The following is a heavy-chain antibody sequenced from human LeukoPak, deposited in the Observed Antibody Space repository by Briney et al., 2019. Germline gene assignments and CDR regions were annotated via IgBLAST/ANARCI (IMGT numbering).Heavy chain of an antibody. J-gene: IGHJ4*02. D-gene: IGHD1-26*01. V-gene: IGHV3-30*18. CDR1: GFTFSSYG. CDR3: AKDGGWWELLGGFIDY. Sequence: GGSLRLSCAASGFTFSSYGMHWVRQAPGKGLEWVAVISYDGSNKYYADSVKGRFTISRDNSKNTLYLQMNSLRAEDTAVYYCAKDGGWWELLGGFIDYWGQGTLVTVSS. CDR2: ISYDGSNK.